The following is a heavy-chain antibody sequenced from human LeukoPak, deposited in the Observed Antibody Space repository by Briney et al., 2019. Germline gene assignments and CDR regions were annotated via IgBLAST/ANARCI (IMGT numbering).Heavy chain of an antibody. D-gene: IGHD6-19*01. V-gene: IGHV3-23*01. CDR2: ISGSGGST. CDR3: PKRRPVAPRYFHY. CDR1: GFTFSSYA. Sequence: GGSLRLSCAASGFTFSSYAMSWVRQAPGKGLEWVSAISGSGGSTYYADSVKGRFTISRANSKNTLYLQMNSLRAEDTAVYYPPKRRPVAPRYFHYWGQGTLVTVSS. J-gene: IGHJ4*02.